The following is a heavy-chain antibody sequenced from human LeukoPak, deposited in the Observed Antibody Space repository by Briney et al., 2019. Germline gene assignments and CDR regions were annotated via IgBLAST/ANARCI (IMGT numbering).Heavy chain of an antibody. Sequence: GESLRLSCAASGFTFSSHWMHWVRQTPGKGPMWVSHMNSDGSSTTYADSVKGRFTISRDNAKNTLYLQMNSLRADDTALYYCARDVLGQGVDYWGQETLVTVSS. J-gene: IGHJ4*02. CDR1: GFTFSSHW. CDR3: ARDVLGQGVDY. CDR2: MNSDGSST. D-gene: IGHD2-8*01. V-gene: IGHV3-74*01.